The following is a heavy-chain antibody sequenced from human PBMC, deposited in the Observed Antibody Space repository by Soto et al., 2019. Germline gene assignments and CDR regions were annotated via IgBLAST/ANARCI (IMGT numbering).Heavy chain of an antibody. CDR3: AREGIAARPRCFDY. Sequence: SETLPLTCTVADGAVSGYYWSWIRQPPGKGLEWIGYIYYSGSTNYNPSLKSRVTISVDTSKNQFSLKLSSVTAADTAVYYCAREGIAARPRCFDYWGQGTLVTVSS. V-gene: IGHV4-59*02. CDR2: IYYSGST. D-gene: IGHD6-6*01. CDR1: DGAVSGYY. J-gene: IGHJ4*02.